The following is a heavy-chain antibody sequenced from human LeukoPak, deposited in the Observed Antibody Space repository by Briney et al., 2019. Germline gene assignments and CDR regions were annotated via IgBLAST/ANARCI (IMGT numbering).Heavy chain of an antibody. CDR3: ARDRASGWYRGDYDY. V-gene: IGHV3-20*04. D-gene: IGHD6-19*01. CDR1: GFTFDDYG. CDR2: LNCNGGST. J-gene: IGHJ4*02. Sequence: GGSLRLSCAASGFTFDDYGMIWVRQAPGKGLEWVSGVSALNCNGGSTGYADSVKGRFTISSDNAKNSLYVQMNSLRAEDPAFYFCARDRASGWYRGDYDYWGQGTLVTVSS.